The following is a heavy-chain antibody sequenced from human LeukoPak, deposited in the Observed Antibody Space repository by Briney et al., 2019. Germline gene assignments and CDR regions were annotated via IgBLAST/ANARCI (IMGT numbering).Heavy chain of an antibody. CDR1: GFPFDDYG. V-gene: IGHV3-20*04. D-gene: IGHD5-18*01. Sequence: GGSLRLSCAASGFPFDDYGMTWVRQAPGKGLEWVSGINWNGGSTGYADSVKGRFTISRDNAKNSLYLQMNSLRAEDTAVYYCARENDRGYSYGTSFDYWGQGTLVTVSS. CDR3: ARENDRGYSYGTSFDY. J-gene: IGHJ4*02. CDR2: INWNGGST.